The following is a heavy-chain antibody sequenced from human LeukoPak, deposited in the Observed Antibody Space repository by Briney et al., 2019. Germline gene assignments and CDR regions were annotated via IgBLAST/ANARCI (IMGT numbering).Heavy chain of an antibody. V-gene: IGHV3-48*03. D-gene: IGHD2-2*02. J-gene: IGHJ6*02. Sequence: GGSLRLSCAASGFTFSSYEMNWARQAPGKGLEWVSYISSSGSTIYYADSVKGRFTISRDNAKNSLYLQMNSLRAEDTAVYYCARDYIRTGMDVWGQGTTVTVSS. CDR2: ISSSGSTI. CDR1: GFTFSSYE. CDR3: ARDYIRTGMDV.